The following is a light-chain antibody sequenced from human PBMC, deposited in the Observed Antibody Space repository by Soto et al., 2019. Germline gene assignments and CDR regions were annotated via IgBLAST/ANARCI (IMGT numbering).Light chain of an antibody. CDR2: GNN. V-gene: IGLV1-40*01. Sequence: QSVLTQPPLVSGAPGQRVTISCTGSSSNIGAGYDVHWYQQLPRTAPKLLIYGNNNRPSGVPDRFSGSKSGTSASLAITGLQAEDEADYYCQSYDPSLSVSRVFGGGTKLTVL. CDR1: SSNIGAGYD. J-gene: IGLJ3*02. CDR3: QSYDPSLSVSRV.